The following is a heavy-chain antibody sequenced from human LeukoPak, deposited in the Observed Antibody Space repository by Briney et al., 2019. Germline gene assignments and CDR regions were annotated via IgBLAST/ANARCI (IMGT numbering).Heavy chain of an antibody. CDR3: ARDRRSSSWYYADY. CDR2: IIPILGIA. J-gene: IGHJ4*02. Sequence: SVKVSCKASGYTFTSYDISWVRQAPGQGLEWMGRIIPILGIANYAQKFQGRVTITADKSTSTAYMELSSLRSEDTAVYYCARDRRSSSWYYADYWGQGTLVTVSS. V-gene: IGHV1-69*04. CDR1: GYTFTSYD. D-gene: IGHD6-13*01.